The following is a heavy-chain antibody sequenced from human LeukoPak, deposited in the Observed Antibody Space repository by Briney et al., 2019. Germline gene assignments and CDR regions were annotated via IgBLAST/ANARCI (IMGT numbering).Heavy chain of an antibody. D-gene: IGHD6-13*01. CDR2: ISWNSGST. CDR1: GFTFDDYA. CDR3: AKDLSSSWYDGEGFDY. V-gene: IGHV3-9*03. Sequence: GGSLRLSCAASGFTFDDYAMHWVRQAPGKGLEWVSGISWNSGSTGYADSVKGRFTISRDNAKNSLYLQMNSLRAEDMALYYCAKDLSSSWYDGEGFDYWGQGTLVTVSS. J-gene: IGHJ4*02.